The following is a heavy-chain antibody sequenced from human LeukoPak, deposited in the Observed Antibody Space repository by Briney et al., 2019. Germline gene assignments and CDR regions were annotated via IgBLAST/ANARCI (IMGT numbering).Heavy chain of an antibody. V-gene: IGHV3-30*04. CDR2: ISYDGSNK. D-gene: IGHD2-2*01. J-gene: IGHJ4*02. Sequence: GRSLRLSCAVSGFTFSSYAMHWVRQAPGKGLEWVAVISYDGSNKYYADSVKGRFTISRDNSKNTLYLQMNSLRAEDTAVYYCARGRVVPAVVLDYWGQGTLVTVSS. CDR1: GFTFSSYA. CDR3: ARGRVVPAVVLDY.